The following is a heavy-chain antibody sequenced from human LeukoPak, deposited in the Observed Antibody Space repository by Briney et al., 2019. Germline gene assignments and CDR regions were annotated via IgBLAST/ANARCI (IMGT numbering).Heavy chain of an antibody. V-gene: IGHV4-61*08. Sequence: PSETLSLTCTVSGGSVSNGDYYWSWIRQPPGKGLEWIGYIYYSGSTNYNPSLKSRVTISVDTSKNQFSLKLSSVTAADTAVYYCARDRLVTAWMDSSGWYGWFDPWGQGTLVTVSS. D-gene: IGHD6-19*01. CDR1: GGSVSNGDYY. J-gene: IGHJ5*02. CDR2: IYYSGST. CDR3: ARDRLVTAWMDSSGWYGWFDP.